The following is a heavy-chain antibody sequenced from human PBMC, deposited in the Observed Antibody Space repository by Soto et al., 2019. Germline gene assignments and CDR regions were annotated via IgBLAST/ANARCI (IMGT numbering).Heavy chain of an antibody. D-gene: IGHD6-19*01. CDR1: GGSFSGYH. CDR3: ARAPQWLVRDNWFDP. Sequence: SETLSLTCAVYGGSFSGYHWSWIRQPPGKGLEWIGEINHSGSTNYNPSLKSRVTISVDTSKNQFSLKLSSVTAADTAVYYCARAPQWLVRDNWFDPWGQGTLVTVSS. V-gene: IGHV4-34*01. CDR2: INHSGST. J-gene: IGHJ5*02.